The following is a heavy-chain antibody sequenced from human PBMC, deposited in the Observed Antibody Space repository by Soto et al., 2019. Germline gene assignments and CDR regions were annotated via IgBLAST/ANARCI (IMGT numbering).Heavy chain of an antibody. CDR1: GGTFSSYA. CDR3: ASPSQVVRFLEWTEKWYYYYGMDV. D-gene: IGHD3-3*01. V-gene: IGHV1-69*06. Sequence: SVKVSCKASGGTFSSYAISWVRQAPGQGLEWMGGIIPIFGTANYAQKFQGRVTITADKPTSTAYMELSSLRSEDTAVYYCASPSQVVRFLEWTEKWYYYYGMDVWGQGTTVTVYS. CDR2: IIPIFGTA. J-gene: IGHJ6*02.